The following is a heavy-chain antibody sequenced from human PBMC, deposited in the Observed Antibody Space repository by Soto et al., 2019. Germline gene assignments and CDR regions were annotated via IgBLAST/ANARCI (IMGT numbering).Heavy chain of an antibody. V-gene: IGHV1-46*03. CDR2: INPSGGST. J-gene: IGHJ4*02. Sequence: QVQLVQSGAEVKKPGASVKVSCKASGYTFTSYYMHWVRQAPGQGLEWMGIINPSGGSTSYAQKFQGRVTMTRDTSTSTVYMELSSLRSEDTAVYDCARVDWNYPFKDYWGQGTLVTVSS. D-gene: IGHD1-7*01. CDR1: GYTFTSYY. CDR3: ARVDWNYPFKDY.